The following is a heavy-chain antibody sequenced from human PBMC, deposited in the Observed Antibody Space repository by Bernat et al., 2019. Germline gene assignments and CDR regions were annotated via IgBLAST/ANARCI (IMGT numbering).Heavy chain of an antibody. CDR3: AADFVYSSLPRGDY. Sequence: QMQLVQSGPEVKKPGTSVKVSCKASGFTFTSSAVQWVRQARGQRLEWIGWIVVGSGNTNYAQKFQERVTITRDMSTSTAYMELSSLRSEDTAVYYCAADFVYSSLPRGDYWGQGTLVTVSS. CDR1: GFTFTSSA. V-gene: IGHV1-58*01. CDR2: IVVGSGNT. D-gene: IGHD6-13*01. J-gene: IGHJ4*02.